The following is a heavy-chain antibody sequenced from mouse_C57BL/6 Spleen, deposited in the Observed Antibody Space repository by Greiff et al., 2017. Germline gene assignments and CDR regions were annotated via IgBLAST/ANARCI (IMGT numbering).Heavy chain of an antibody. CDR1: GYTFTDPT. D-gene: IGHD1-1*01. Sequence: VQLQQSEPELVKPGASVKISCKVSGYTFTDPTIHWMKQRPEKGLEWIGYIYPRDGSTKYNEKFKGKATLTADKSSSTAYMQLNSLTSEVSAFYVCARWELPYMKDAMDYWGQGTSVTVSS. V-gene: IGHV1-78*01. CDR3: ARWELPYMKDAMDY. CDR2: IYPRDGST. J-gene: IGHJ4*01.